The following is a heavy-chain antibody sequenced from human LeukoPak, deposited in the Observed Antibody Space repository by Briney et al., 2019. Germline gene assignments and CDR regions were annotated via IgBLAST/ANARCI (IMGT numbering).Heavy chain of an antibody. V-gene: IGHV3-53*01. CDR3: ARDTVTTSTFGDYYYYMDV. CDR2: IYSGGST. Sequence: GGSLRLSCAASGFTFSTYAMTWVRQAPGKGLEWVSVIYSGGSTYYADSVKGRFTISRDNSKNTLYLQMNSLRAEDTAVYYCARDTVTTSTFGDYYYYMDVWGKGTTVTVSS. D-gene: IGHD4-11*01. CDR1: GFTFSTYA. J-gene: IGHJ6*03.